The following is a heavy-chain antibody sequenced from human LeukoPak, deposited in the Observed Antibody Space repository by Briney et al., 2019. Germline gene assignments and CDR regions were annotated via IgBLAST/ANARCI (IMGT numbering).Heavy chain of an antibody. V-gene: IGHV3-48*03. CDR2: ISSSGGTI. J-gene: IGHJ4*02. CDR3: ARVGYSSAWYRPHLDY. D-gene: IGHD6-19*01. CDR1: GFTFSSYE. Sequence: GGSLRLSCAVSGFTFSSYEMNWVRQAPGKGLEWVSYISSSGGTIYYADSVKGRFTISRDNAKNSLYLQMNSLRAEDTAVYYCARVGYSSAWYRPHLDYWGQGTLVTVSS.